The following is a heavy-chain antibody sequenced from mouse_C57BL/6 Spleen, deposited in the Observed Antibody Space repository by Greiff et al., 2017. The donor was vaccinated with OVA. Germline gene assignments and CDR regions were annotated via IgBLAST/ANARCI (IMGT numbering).Heavy chain of an antibody. CDR1: GYAFSSYW. CDR3: ARLGDYDGFAY. V-gene: IGHV1-80*01. CDR2: IYPGDGDT. J-gene: IGHJ3*01. Sequence: SGAELVKPGASVKISCKASGYAFSSYWMNWVKQRPGKGLEWIGQIYPGDGDTNYNGKFKGKATLTADKSSSTAYMQLSSLTSEDSAVYFCARLGDYDGFAYWGQGTLVTVSA. D-gene: IGHD2-4*01.